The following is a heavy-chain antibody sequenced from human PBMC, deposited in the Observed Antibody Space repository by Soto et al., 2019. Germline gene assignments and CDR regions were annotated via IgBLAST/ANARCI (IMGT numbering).Heavy chain of an antibody. CDR2: ISAYDGST. CDR3: ARVWGSYRAPSGGAGLDP. J-gene: IGHJ5*02. D-gene: IGHD3-16*02. Sequence: GASVKVSCKASGYSFTSNAITWVRQAPGQGREWMGRISAYDGSTNYAQKFQGRVTMTTDASTSTAYLEVGSLTSDDTAVYYCARVWGSYRAPSGGAGLDPWGQGTLVTVSS. V-gene: IGHV1-18*04. CDR1: GYSFTSNA.